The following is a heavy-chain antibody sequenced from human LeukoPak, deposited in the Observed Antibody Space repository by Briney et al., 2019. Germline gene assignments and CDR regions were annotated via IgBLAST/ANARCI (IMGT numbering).Heavy chain of an antibody. D-gene: IGHD3-10*01. CDR3: ATDRSYYGSGTFDY. CDR2: IIPVFGTA. CDR1: GYTFTSYD. Sequence: ASVKVSCKASGYTFTSYDINWVRQATGQGPEWMGGIIPVFGTANYAQKFQGRVTMTEDTSTDTAYMELSSLRSEDTAVYYCATDRSYYGSGTFDYWGQGTLVTVSS. J-gene: IGHJ4*02. V-gene: IGHV1-69*06.